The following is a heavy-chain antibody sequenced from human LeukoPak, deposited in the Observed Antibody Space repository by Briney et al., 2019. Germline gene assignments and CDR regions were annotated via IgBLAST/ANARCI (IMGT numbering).Heavy chain of an antibody. CDR3: VKGSVAYTGGHFDY. V-gene: IGHV3-30*02. J-gene: IGHJ4*02. CDR1: GFTFSGYG. CDR2: IRSDGSVK. Sequence: PGGSLRLSCAASGFTFSGYGIHWVRQAPGKGLEWVSFIRSDGSVKYYADSVRGRFTISRDNSKNTLYLQMNSLRTEDTAIYYCVKGSVAYTGGHFDYWGQGTLVTVSS. D-gene: IGHD2-15*01.